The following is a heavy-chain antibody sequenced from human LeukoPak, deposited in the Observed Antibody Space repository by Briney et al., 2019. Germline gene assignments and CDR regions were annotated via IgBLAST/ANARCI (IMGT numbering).Heavy chain of an antibody. Sequence: GASVKVSCKASGGTFSSYAISWVRQAPGQGLEWMGGIIPIFGTANYAQKFQGRVTITTDKSTSTAYMELSSLRSEDTAVYYCASLSYYYDSSGYSTYYMDVWGKGTTVTVSS. CDR3: ASLSYYYDSSGYSTYYMDV. V-gene: IGHV1-69*05. J-gene: IGHJ6*03. D-gene: IGHD3-22*01. CDR1: GGTFSSYA. CDR2: IIPIFGTA.